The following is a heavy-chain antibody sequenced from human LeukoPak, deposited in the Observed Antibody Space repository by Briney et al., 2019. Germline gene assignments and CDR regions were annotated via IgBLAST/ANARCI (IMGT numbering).Heavy chain of an antibody. J-gene: IGHJ4*02. D-gene: IGHD6-6*01. CDR3: ARFHSSSSYFES. Sequence: SETLSLTCTVSGGSISSYYWSWIRQPPGKGLEWIGYIYYSGSTNYNPSLKSRVTISVDTSKNQFSLKLSSVTAADTAVYYCARFHSSSSYFESWGQGTLVTVSS. CDR2: IYYSGST. V-gene: IGHV4-59*12. CDR1: GGSISSYY.